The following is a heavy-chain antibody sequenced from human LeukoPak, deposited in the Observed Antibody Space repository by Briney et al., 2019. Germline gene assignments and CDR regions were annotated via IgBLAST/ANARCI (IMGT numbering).Heavy chain of an antibody. V-gene: IGHV1-2*02. CDR2: INPSSGGT. J-gene: IGHJ4*02. CDR1: GYTFTGYY. D-gene: IGHD5-12*01. CDR3: AREETSGTLDY. Sequence: ASVKVSCKASGYTFTGYYMHWVRQAPGQGLEWMGWINPSSGGTNYAQKFQGRVTMTRDTSISTAYMELSRLRSDDTAVYYCAREETSGTLDYWGQGTLVTVSS.